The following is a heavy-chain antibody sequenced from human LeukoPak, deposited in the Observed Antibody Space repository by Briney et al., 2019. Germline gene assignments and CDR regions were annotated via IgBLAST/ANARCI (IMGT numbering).Heavy chain of an antibody. V-gene: IGHV3-11*04. D-gene: IGHD2-2*01. J-gene: IGHJ4*02. CDR2: ISSRSSTI. CDR3: ARDSSSTSQNLDY. CDR1: GFTFSDYY. Sequence: GGSLRLSCAASGFTFSDYYMSWIRQAPGKGLEWVSYISSRSSTIYYADSVKGRFTISRDNAKNSLYLQMNSLRDEDTAVYYCARDSSSTSQNLDYWGQGTLVTVSS.